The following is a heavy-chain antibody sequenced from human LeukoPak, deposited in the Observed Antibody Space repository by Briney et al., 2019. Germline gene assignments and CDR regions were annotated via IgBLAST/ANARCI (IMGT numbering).Heavy chain of an antibody. CDR2: LNQDGSER. CDR3: AKCGSGSNFDY. CDR1: GFTFSSYW. D-gene: IGHD3-10*01. V-gene: IGHV3-7*02. J-gene: IGHJ4*02. Sequence: GGSPRLSCAASGFTFSSYWMSWVRQTPGKGLERVAHLNQDGSERYYVDSVKGRFTISRENAKNSVYLQMNSLRAEDTAVYYCAKCGSGSNFDYWGQGILVTVSS.